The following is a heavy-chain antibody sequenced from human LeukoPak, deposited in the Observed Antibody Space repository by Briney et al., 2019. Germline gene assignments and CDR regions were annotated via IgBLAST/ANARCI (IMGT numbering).Heavy chain of an antibody. CDR1: GFIFSNYG. J-gene: IGHJ4*02. CDR3: ASDSGYVSRDY. V-gene: IGHV3-21*01. CDR2: ISASGSAT. Sequence: PGGSLRLSCAASGFIFSNYGMNWVRQAPGKGLEWVAAISASGSATSYADSVRGRFTISRDNAKNSLYLQMNSLRAEDTAVYYCASDSGYVSRDYWGQGTLVTVSS. D-gene: IGHD5-12*01.